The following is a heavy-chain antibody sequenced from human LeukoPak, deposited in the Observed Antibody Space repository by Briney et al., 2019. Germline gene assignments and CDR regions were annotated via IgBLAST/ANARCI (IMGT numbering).Heavy chain of an antibody. D-gene: IGHD6-19*01. V-gene: IGHV3-21*01. CDR3: ARDPSGSGWSLNN. CDR2: VTSSSTYI. Sequence: GGSLRLSCAAAGFTFSSYTMNWVRQAPGKGLEWVSSVTSSSTYIYYADSVKGRFTISRDNAKNSLYLQMNSLRVEDTAVYYCARDPSGSGWSLNNWGQGTLVTVSS. J-gene: IGHJ4*02. CDR1: GFTFSSYT.